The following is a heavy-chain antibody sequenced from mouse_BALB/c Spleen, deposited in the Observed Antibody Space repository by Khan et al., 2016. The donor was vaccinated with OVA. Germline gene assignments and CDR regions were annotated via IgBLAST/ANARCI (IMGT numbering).Heavy chain of an antibody. Sequence: QVQLQQSGAELAKPGASVKMSCKASGYTFTSYWLHWVKQRPGQGLEWIGYINPNTGYTEYNQKFKGRATLTADKSSSTAYMQVTGLTSEDSAVYYWTSWRFTTAYLLDYWGQGTSLTVSS. V-gene: IGHV1-7*01. J-gene: IGHJ2*02. CDR3: TSWRFTTAYLLDY. D-gene: IGHD1-2*01. CDR1: GYTFTSYW. CDR2: INPNTGYT.